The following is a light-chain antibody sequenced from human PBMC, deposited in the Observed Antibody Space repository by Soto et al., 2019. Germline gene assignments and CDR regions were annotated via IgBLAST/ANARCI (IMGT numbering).Light chain of an antibody. CDR3: CSYAGSSTHYV. CDR1: SSDVGGYNY. CDR2: EVS. V-gene: IGLV2-14*01. Sequence: QSALTQPASVSGSPGQSITISCTGTSSDVGGYNYVSWYQHHPGKAPKPIIYEVSNRPSRFSIRFSDSKSGNTASLTISGLQAEDEADYFCCSYAGSSTHYVFGNGTKLTVL. J-gene: IGLJ1*01.